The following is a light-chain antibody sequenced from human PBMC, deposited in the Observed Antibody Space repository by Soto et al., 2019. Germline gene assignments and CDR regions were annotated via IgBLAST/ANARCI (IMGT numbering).Light chain of an antibody. CDR1: SSDVGGYNY. CDR2: DVS. V-gene: IGLV2-14*01. CDR3: SSYTSSSILYV. J-gene: IGLJ1*01. Sequence: QSVLTQPASVSGSPGQSIIISCTGTSSDVGGYNYVSWYQQHPGKAPKLMIYDVSNRPSGVSNRFSGSKSGNTASLTISGLQAEDEADYYCSSYTSSSILYVFGTGTKVTVL.